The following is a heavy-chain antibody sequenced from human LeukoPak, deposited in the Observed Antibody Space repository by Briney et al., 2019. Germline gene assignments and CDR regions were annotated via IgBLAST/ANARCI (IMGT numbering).Heavy chain of an antibody. V-gene: IGHV3-21*01. D-gene: IGHD1-1*01. J-gene: IGHJ3*02. CDR3: ARAGERHDAFDI. Sequence: GGSLRLSCAASGFTFSSYSMNWVRQAPGKGLEWVSSISSSSSYIYYADSVKGRFTISRDNAKNSLYLQMSSLRAEDTAVYYCARAGERHDAFDIWGQGTMVTVSS. CDR1: GFTFSSYS. CDR2: ISSSSSYI.